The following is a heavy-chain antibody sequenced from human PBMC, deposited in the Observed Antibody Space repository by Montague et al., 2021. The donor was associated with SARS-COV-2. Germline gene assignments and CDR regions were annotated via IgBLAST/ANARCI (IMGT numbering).Heavy chain of an antibody. D-gene: IGHD5-18*01. CDR3: ASQEVDTAMDRNYYYYGMDV. CDR2: IYYSRST. CDR1: GGSISSYY. Sequence: SETLSLTCTVSGGSISSYYWSWIRQPPGKGLEWIGYIYYSRSTNYNPSLKSRVTISVDTSKNQFSLKLSSVTAADTAVYYCASQEVDTAMDRNYYYYGMDVWGQGTTVTVSS. J-gene: IGHJ6*02. V-gene: IGHV4-59*01.